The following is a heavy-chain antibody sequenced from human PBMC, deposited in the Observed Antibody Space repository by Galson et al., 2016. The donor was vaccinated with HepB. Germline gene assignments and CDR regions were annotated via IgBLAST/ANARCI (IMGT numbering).Heavy chain of an antibody. CDR1: GYIFTAYW. J-gene: IGHJ3*02. D-gene: IGHD6-19*01. CDR3: ARRFSMGWGAYDI. V-gene: IGHV5-51*01. CDR2: IDPRDSDA. Sequence: QSGAEVKKPGEALKISCKVSGYIFTAYWIGWLRQMPGKGLEWVGVIDPRDSDARYSPSFQGQATISVDKSISTTYLQWSSLKASDTAMYYCARRFSMGWGAYDIWGQGTVVTVSS.